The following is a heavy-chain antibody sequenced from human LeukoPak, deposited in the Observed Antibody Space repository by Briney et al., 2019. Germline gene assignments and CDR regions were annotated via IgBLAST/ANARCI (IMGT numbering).Heavy chain of an antibody. CDR1: GYTFTSYY. Sequence: ASVKVSCKASGYTFTSYYMHWVRQAPGQGLEWMGIINSSGGSTSYAQKFQGRVTMTRDMSTSTVYMELSSLRSEDTAVYYCARGHYYDSSGYQRYFDYWGQGTLVTVSS. V-gene: IGHV1-46*01. D-gene: IGHD3-22*01. J-gene: IGHJ4*02. CDR3: ARGHYYDSSGYQRYFDY. CDR2: INSSGGST.